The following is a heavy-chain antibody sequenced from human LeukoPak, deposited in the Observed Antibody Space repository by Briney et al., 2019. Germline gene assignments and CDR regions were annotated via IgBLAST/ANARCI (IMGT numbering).Heavy chain of an antibody. D-gene: IGHD4/OR15-4a*01. V-gene: IGHV3-53*01. Sequence: QSGGSLRLSCTVSGFTVSSNSMSWVRQAPGKGLEWVSFIYSDNTHYSDSVKGRFTISRDNSKKTLYLKMNSLRAEDTAVYYCARRAGAYSHPYDYWGQGTLVTVSS. CDR3: ARRAGAYSHPYDY. J-gene: IGHJ4*02. CDR1: GFTVSSNS. CDR2: IYSDNT.